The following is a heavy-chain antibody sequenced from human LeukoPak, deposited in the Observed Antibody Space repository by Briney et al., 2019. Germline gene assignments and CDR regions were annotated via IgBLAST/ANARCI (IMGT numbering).Heavy chain of an antibody. CDR2: IYYSGST. CDR3: ARCLTYYYGSEYNWFDP. J-gene: IGHJ5*02. Sequence: SETLSLTCTVSGGSINSGDYYWSWIRQHPGKGLEWIGYIYYSGSTYYNPSPKSRVTISVDTSKNQFSLKLSSVTAADTAVYYCARCLTYYYGSEYNWFDPWGQGTQVTVSS. D-gene: IGHD3-10*01. V-gene: IGHV4-31*03. CDR1: GGSINSGDYY.